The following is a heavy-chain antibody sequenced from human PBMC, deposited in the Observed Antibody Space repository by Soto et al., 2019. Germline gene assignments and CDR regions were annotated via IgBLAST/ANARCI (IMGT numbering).Heavy chain of an antibody. CDR2: TYYRSKWYN. Sequence: PSQTLSLSCAISGDSVSSNSAAWNWIRQSPSRGLEWLGRTYYRSKWYNDYAVSVKSRITINPDTSKNQFSLQLNSVTPEDTAVYYCAREKSLPDYYDSSGYPDAFDIWGQGTMVTVSS. D-gene: IGHD3-22*01. CDR1: GDSVSSNSAA. J-gene: IGHJ3*02. CDR3: AREKSLPDYYDSSGYPDAFDI. V-gene: IGHV6-1*01.